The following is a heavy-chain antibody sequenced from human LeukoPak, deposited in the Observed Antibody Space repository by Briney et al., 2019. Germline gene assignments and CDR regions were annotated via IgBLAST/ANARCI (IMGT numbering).Heavy chain of an antibody. D-gene: IGHD3-10*01. CDR1: GYTFTSYG. J-gene: IGHJ6*03. Sequence: ASVKVSCKASGYTFTSYGISWVRQAPGQGLEWMGWISAYNGNTNYAQKLQGRVTMTTDTSTSTAYMELRSLRSDDMAVYYCAREGFGELSSYYYYMDVWGKGTTVTVSS. V-gene: IGHV1-18*03. CDR3: AREGFGELSSYYYYMDV. CDR2: ISAYNGNT.